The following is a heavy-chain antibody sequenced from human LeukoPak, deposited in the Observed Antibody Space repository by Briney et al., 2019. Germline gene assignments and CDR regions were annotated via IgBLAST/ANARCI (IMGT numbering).Heavy chain of an antibody. J-gene: IGHJ5*02. CDR3: ASERKYGDYGGYFAP. CDR1: GFTFSDYY. CDR2: ISTSSSTI. Sequence: PSGSLRLSCAASGFTFSDYYRTWIRQAPGKGLEWISYISTSSSTIKNADSVKGRFPISRDKAKNSLYLQMNSLRAEDTAVYYCASERKYGDYGGYFAPWGQGHLVTDSS. V-gene: IGHV3-11*04. D-gene: IGHD4-17*01.